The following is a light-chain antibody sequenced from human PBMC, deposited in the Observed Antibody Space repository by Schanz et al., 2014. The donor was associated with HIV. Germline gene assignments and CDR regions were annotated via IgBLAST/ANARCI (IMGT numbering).Light chain of an antibody. CDR1: QSVSSSY. CDR3: QQYNNLPLT. CDR2: GAS. V-gene: IGKV3-20*01. Sequence: EIVLTQSPGTLSLSPGERATLSCRASQSVSSSYLAWYQQKPGQAPRLLIYGASSRATGVPARFSGSRSGTDFTLTISRLEPEDFAVYYCQQYNNLPLTFGGGTKVEIK. J-gene: IGKJ4*01.